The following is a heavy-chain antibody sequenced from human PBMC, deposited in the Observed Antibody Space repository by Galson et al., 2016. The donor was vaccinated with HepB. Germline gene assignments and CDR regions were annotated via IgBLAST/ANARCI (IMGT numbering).Heavy chain of an antibody. CDR1: GFTFSNAW. V-gene: IGHV3-15*01. Sequence: SLRLSCAASGFTFSNAWLSWVRQAPGKGLEWLGHIRSESEGGTTEYAAPVEGRFTISRDDSQNTVYLQMNSLQTEDTALYYCTRLRGANNWGQGTPVTVSS. CDR3: TRLRGANN. CDR2: IRSESEGGTT. J-gene: IGHJ4*02. D-gene: IGHD3-10*01.